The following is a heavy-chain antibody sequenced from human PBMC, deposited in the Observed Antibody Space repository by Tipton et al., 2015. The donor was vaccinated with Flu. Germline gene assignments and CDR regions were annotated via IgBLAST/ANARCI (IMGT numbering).Heavy chain of an antibody. D-gene: IGHD3-10*01. Sequence: TLSLTCTVSGGSMSSYYWSWIRQPAGQGLECIGRIYSSGTTNYNPSLKSRVTMSIDTSKNQFSLKLYSVTAADTAVYYCARGSGSGTYVIFDYWGQGTLVTVSS. CDR2: IYSSGTT. CDR3: ARGSGSGTYVIFDY. V-gene: IGHV4-4*07. J-gene: IGHJ4*02. CDR1: GGSMSSYY.